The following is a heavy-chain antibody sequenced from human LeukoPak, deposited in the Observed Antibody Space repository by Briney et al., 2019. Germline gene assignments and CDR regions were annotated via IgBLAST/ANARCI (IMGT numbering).Heavy chain of an antibody. V-gene: IGHV4-59*01. D-gene: IGHD4/OR15-4a*01. J-gene: IGHJ4*02. CDR1: GGSISSYY. CDR2: IYYSGST. CDR3: ARVPDYLGYFDY. Sequence: PSETLSLTCTVSGGSISSYYWSWIRQPPGKGLEWIGYIYYSGSTNYNPSLKSRVTISVDTSKNQFSLKLSSVTAADTAVYYCARVPDYLGYFDYWGQGTLVTVSS.